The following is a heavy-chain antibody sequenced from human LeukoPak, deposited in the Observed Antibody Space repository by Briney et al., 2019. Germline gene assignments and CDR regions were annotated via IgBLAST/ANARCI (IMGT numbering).Heavy chain of an antibody. CDR2: IYYSGST. Sequence: TSETLSLTCTVSGGSISSSSYYWGWIRQPPGKGLEWIGYIYYSGSTNYNPSLKSRVTISVDTSKNQFSLKLSSVTAADTAVYYCARAPYYNYGSGSCWFDPWGQGTLVTVSS. V-gene: IGHV4-61*05. D-gene: IGHD3-10*01. CDR3: ARAPYYNYGSGSCWFDP. J-gene: IGHJ5*02. CDR1: GGSISSSSYY.